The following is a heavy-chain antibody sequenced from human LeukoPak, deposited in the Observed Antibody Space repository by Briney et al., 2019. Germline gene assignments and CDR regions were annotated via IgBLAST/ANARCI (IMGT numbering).Heavy chain of an antibody. D-gene: IGHD5-18*01. Sequence: GGSLRLSCAASGFTFSSYAMHWVRQAPGKGLEWVAVISYDGSNKYYADSVKGRFTIPRDNSKNTLYLQMNSLRAEDTAVYYCAGDGPLAMDNWFDPWGQGTLVTASS. J-gene: IGHJ5*02. V-gene: IGHV3-30-3*01. CDR1: GFTFSSYA. CDR2: ISYDGSNK. CDR3: AGDGPLAMDNWFDP.